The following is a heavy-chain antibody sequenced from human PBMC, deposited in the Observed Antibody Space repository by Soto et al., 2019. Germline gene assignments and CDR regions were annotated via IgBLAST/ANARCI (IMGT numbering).Heavy chain of an antibody. V-gene: IGHV4-61*01. CDR3: ARVGNWNDGLGS. J-gene: IGHJ5*02. D-gene: IGHD1-1*01. Sequence: PSETLSLTCTVSGGSVSSGNYYCSWIRQPPGKGMEWIGYMYYGGKTNYNHSLKSRDTISVDTSKNQFYLRLTSVTAADTAVYYCARVGNWNDGLGSWGQGALVTVSS. CDR2: MYYGGKT. CDR1: GGSVSSGNYY.